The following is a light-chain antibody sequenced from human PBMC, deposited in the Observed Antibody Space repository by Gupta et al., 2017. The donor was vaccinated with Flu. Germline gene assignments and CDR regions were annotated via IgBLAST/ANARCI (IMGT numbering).Light chain of an antibody. CDR2: GAS. V-gene: IGKV3-20*01. CDR3: QQYGISMYT. Sequence: ERATLSFRASQSVSNNYLTWYQQKPGQAPRLLIYGASSRATGIPDRFSGSGSGTDFTLTISRLEPEDFAVYYCQQYGISMYTFGQGTKLEIK. CDR1: QSVSNNY. J-gene: IGKJ2*01.